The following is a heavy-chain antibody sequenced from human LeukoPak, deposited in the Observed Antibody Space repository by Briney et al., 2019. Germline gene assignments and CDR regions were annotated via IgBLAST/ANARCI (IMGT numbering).Heavy chain of an antibody. CDR1: GFTFSSYA. J-gene: IGHJ4*02. CDR2: ISYDGSNK. CDR3: ARSSRTLRFGELDY. Sequence: PGGSLRLSCAASGFTFSSYAMHWVRQAPGKGLEWVAVISYDGSNKYYADSVKGRFTISRDNSKNTLYLQTNSLRAEDTAVYYCARSSRTLRFGELDYWGQGTLVTVSS. V-gene: IGHV3-30*04. D-gene: IGHD3-10*01.